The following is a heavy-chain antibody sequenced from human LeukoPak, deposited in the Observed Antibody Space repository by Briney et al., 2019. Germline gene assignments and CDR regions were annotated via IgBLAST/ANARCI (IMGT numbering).Heavy chain of an antibody. CDR2: IKKDGSEK. CDR1: GFTFSSYS. CDR3: VGGDY. J-gene: IGHJ4*02. Sequence: GGSLRLSCAASGFTFSSYSMNWVRQAPGKGLEWVANIKKDGSEKYYVDSVKGRFTISRDNTKNSLYLQMNSLRAEDTAVYYCVGGDYWGQGTLVTVSS. V-gene: IGHV3-7*01.